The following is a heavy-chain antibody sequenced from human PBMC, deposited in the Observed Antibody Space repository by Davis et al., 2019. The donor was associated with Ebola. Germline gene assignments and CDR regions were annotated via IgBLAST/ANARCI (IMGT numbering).Heavy chain of an antibody. V-gene: IGHV1-18*01. CDR2: ISAYNGNT. CDR1: GYTFTRYG. Sequence: ASVKVSCKASGYTFTRYGISWVRQAPGQGLEWMGWISAYNGNTNYAQKLQGRVTMTTDTSTSTAYMELRSLRSDDTAVYYWARGAKYSSSWYPNFDYWGQGTLVTVSS. CDR3: ARGAKYSSSWYPNFDY. D-gene: IGHD6-13*01. J-gene: IGHJ4*02.